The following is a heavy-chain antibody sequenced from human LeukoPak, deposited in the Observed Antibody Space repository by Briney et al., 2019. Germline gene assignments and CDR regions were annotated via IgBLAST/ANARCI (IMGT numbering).Heavy chain of an antibody. CDR2: INHSGST. CDR3: ARGKSRRVLRFLEWLSNWFDP. CDR1: GGSVSSGSYY. V-gene: IGHV4-39*07. J-gene: IGHJ5*02. D-gene: IGHD3-3*01. Sequence: SETLSLTCTVSGGSVSSGSYYWSWIRQPPGKGLEWIGEINHSGSTNYNPSLKSRVTISVDTSKNQFSLKLSSVTAADTAVYYCARGKSRRVLRFLEWLSNWFDPWGQGTLVTVSS.